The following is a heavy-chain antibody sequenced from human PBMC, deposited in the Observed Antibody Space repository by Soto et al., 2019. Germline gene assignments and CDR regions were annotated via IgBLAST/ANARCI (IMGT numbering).Heavy chain of an antibody. Sequence: GGSLRLSCAASGFTFSSYAMSWVRQAPGKGLEWVAVIWYDGSNKYYADSVKGRFTISRDNSKNTLYLQLNSLRAEDTAVYYCAAEGPPSTTYGMDVWGQGTTVTVSS. CDR3: AAEGPPSTTYGMDV. CDR2: IWYDGSNK. J-gene: IGHJ6*02. V-gene: IGHV3-33*08. CDR1: GFTFSSYA.